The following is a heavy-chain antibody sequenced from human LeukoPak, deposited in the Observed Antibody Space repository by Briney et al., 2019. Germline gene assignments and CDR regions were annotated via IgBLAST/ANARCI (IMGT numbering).Heavy chain of an antibody. J-gene: IGHJ2*01. Sequence: ASVKVSCKASGYTFTSYGISWVRQAPGQGLEWMGWISAYNGNTNYAQKLQGRVTMTTDTSTSTAYMEPRSLRSDDTAVYYCARGLRLPYHWYFDLWGRGTLVTVSS. CDR1: GYTFTSYG. CDR2: ISAYNGNT. D-gene: IGHD4-11*01. V-gene: IGHV1-18*01. CDR3: ARGLRLPYHWYFDL.